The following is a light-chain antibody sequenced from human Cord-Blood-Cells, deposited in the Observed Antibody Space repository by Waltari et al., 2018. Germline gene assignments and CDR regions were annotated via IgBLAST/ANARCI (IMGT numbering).Light chain of an antibody. CDR1: SPNIGSNT. CDR3: AAWDDSLNGWV. J-gene: IGLJ3*02. V-gene: IGLV1-44*01. CDR2: SNN. Sequence: QSVLTQPPSASGTPGQRVTISCSGSSPNIGSNTVNWYQQLPGTAPKLLTYSNNPRPSGVPDRFSGSKSGTSASLAISGLQSEDEADYYCAAWDDSLNGWVFGGGTKLTVL.